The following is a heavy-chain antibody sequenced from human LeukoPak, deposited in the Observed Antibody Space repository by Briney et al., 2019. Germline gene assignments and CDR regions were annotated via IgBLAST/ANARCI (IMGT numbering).Heavy chain of an antibody. D-gene: IGHD6-13*01. V-gene: IGHV3-23*01. CDR2: ITSSGGST. J-gene: IGHJ4*02. CDR3: ARVVRGYFDY. Sequence: HPGGSLRLSCAASGFTSSNYAMTWVRQAPGEGLEWVSTITSSGGSTFYADTVKGRFTISRDNAKNSLYLQMNSLRAEDTAVYYCARVVRGYFDYWGQGTLVTVSS. CDR1: GFTSSNYA.